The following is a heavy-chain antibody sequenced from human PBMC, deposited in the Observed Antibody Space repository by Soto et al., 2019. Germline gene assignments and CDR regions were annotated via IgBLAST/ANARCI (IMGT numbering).Heavy chain of an antibody. J-gene: IGHJ4*02. CDR3: AAXSPDHHDRSRFWGYFDY. Sequence: GASVKVSCKASGFTFTSSAVQWLRQARGQRLEWIGWIAVGSGDTRYAQKFQERVTIIWDVSTSTSYMDLSSLRSDDTAVYYCAAXSPDHHDRSRFWGYFDYWGQGALVTVSS. CDR2: IAVGSGDT. D-gene: IGHD3-22*01. CDR1: GFTFTSSA. V-gene: IGHV1-58*01.